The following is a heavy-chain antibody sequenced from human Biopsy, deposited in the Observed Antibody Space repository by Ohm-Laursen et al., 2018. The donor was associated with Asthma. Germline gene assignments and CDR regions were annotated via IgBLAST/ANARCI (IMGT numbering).Heavy chain of an antibody. D-gene: IGHD6-19*01. CDR1: GFSLNTYS. V-gene: IGHV3-30-3*01. Sequence: SLRLSCAASGFSLNTYSVSWVRQAPGKGLEWVAVISYDGSSIYYADSVKGRFTISRDNSKNTLSLQMNSLTAEDTAVYYCAREGVAGTHIEDWGQGTLVTVSS. CDR3: AREGVAGTHIED. J-gene: IGHJ4*02. CDR2: ISYDGSSI.